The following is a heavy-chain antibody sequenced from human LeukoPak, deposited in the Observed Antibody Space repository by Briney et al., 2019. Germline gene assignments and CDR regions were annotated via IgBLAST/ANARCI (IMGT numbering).Heavy chain of an antibody. CDR1: GGSFSGYY. Sequence: PSETLSLTCAVYGGSFSGYYWSWIRQPPGKGLEWIGEINHSGSTNYNPSLKSRVTISVDTSKNQFSLKLSSVTAADTAVYYCARRAYYYGSGSYYTYFDHWGQGTLVTVSS. J-gene: IGHJ4*02. CDR3: ARRAYYYGSGSYYTYFDH. D-gene: IGHD3-10*01. CDR2: INHSGST. V-gene: IGHV4-34*01.